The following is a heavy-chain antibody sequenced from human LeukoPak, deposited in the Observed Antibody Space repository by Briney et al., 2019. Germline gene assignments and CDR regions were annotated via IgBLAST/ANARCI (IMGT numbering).Heavy chain of an antibody. D-gene: IGHD3-22*01. CDR1: GGSISSSSYY. J-gene: IGHJ5*02. CDR2: IYYSGST. Sequence: SETLSLTCTVSGGSISSSSYYWGWIRQPPGKGLEWIGSIYYSGSTYYNPSLKSRVTISVDTSKNQFSLKLSSVTAADTAVYYCARHSKYALRITMIVVAGFPPSSSHENWFDPWGQGTLVTVSS. CDR3: ARHSKYALRITMIVVAGFPPSSSHENWFDP. V-gene: IGHV4-39*01.